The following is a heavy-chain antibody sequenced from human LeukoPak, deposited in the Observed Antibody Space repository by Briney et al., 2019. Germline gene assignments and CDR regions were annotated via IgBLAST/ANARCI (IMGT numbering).Heavy chain of an antibody. V-gene: IGHV3-9*01. CDR3: AKDPECSSTSCYTTLGNWFDP. CDR1: GFTFDDYA. Sequence: GGSLRLPCAASGFTFDDYAMHWVRQAPGKGLEWVSGISWNSGSIGYADSVKGRFTISRDNAKNSLYLQMNSLRAEDTALYYCAKDPECSSTSCYTTLGNWFDPWGQGTLVTVSS. D-gene: IGHD2-2*02. CDR2: ISWNSGSI. J-gene: IGHJ5*02.